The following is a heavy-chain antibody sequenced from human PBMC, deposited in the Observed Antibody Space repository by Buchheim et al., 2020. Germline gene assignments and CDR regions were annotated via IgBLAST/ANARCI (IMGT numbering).Heavy chain of an antibody. J-gene: IGHJ4*02. Sequence: QVQLQESGPGLVKPSETLSLTCTVSGGSISSYYWSWIRQPPGKGLEWIGYIYYSGSTNYNPSLKSRVTISVDTSKNQFSLKLSSVTAADTAVYYYARRVGGEYSSSSSSYYFDYWGQGTL. D-gene: IGHD6-6*01. CDR1: GGSISSYY. CDR3: ARRVGGEYSSSSSSYYFDY. V-gene: IGHV4-59*12. CDR2: IYYSGST.